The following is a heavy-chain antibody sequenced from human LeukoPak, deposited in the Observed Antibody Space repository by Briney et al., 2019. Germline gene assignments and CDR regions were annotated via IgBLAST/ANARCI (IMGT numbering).Heavy chain of an antibody. CDR2: IYYSGST. V-gene: IGHV4-39*07. CDR3: ARDPAVAGTVFDY. Sequence: PSETLSLTSTVSGGSISSSSYYWGWIRQPPGKGLEWIGSIYYSGSTYYNPSLKSRVTISVDTSKNQFSLKLSSVTAADTAVYYCARDPAVAGTVFDYWGQGTLVTVSS. D-gene: IGHD6-19*01. J-gene: IGHJ4*02. CDR1: GGSISSSSYY.